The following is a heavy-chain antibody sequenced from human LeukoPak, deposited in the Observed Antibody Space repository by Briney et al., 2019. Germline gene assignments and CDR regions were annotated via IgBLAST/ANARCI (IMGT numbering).Heavy chain of an antibody. D-gene: IGHD3-16*02. Sequence: PGGSLRLSCAASGFTFSSYAMHWVRQAPGKGLEWVAVISYDGSNKYYADSVKGRFTISRDNSKNTLYLQMNSLRAEDTAVYYCARGPNDYVWGCYLSGYWGQGTLVTVSS. CDR3: ARGPNDYVWGCYLSGY. CDR1: GFTFSSYA. CDR2: ISYDGSNK. J-gene: IGHJ4*02. V-gene: IGHV3-30-3*01.